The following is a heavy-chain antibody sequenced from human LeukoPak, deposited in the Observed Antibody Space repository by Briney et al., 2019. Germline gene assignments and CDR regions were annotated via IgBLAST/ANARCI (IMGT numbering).Heavy chain of an antibody. CDR2: IKGDGTTA. CDR1: GFTLSSYA. Sequence: GGSLRLSCSASGFTLSSYAMGWVRQAPGKGLVWVSRIKGDGTTATYADSVEGRFSISRDNTNDTVFLQMNSLRAEDTAVYYCTRGDREAMITVGAFDIWGQGGVVSVCS. J-gene: IGHJ3*02. V-gene: IGHV3-74*03. CDR3: TRGDREAMITVGAFDI. D-gene: IGHD5-18*01.